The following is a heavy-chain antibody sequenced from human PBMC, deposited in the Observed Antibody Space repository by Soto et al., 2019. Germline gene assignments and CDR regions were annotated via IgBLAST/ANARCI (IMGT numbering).Heavy chain of an antibody. J-gene: IGHJ5*02. D-gene: IGHD3-10*01. V-gene: IGHV3-23*01. CDR2: ISGSGAER. Sequence: EVHLLESGGGLGQPGGSLRLSCATSGFTFKNYPLAWVRQSAGKGLQWVSSISGSGAERSYADSVKGRFTISRDDSQNTMSLQMNRLRVDDTARYFCAKGSLIFGEGVYDWFDTWGQGTLVVVSS. CDR3: AKGSLIFGEGVYDWFDT. CDR1: GFTFKNYP.